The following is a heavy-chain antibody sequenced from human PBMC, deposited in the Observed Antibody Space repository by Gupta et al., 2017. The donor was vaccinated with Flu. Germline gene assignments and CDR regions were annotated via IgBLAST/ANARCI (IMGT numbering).Heavy chain of an antibody. CDR2: FNPKSGGT. V-gene: IGHV1-2*06. J-gene: IGHJ4*02. CDR3: ARVGYCSTTSCYEPFDS. D-gene: IGHD2-2*03. CDR1: Y. Sequence: YIHWGRQAPGQGLEWMGRFNPKSGGTKYAQKFQGRVTMTGDTSVSAAYMELSSLKSDDTAIYYCARVGYCSTTSCYEPFDSWGLGTQVTVSS.